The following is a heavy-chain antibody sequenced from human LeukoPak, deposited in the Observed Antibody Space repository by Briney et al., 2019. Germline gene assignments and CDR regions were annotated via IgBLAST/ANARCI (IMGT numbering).Heavy chain of an antibody. CDR1: GFTFSTYA. CDR3: AKDPYSTGLYQGYYFDY. Sequence: GGSLRLSCAASGFTFSTYAMSWVRQAPGKGLEWVSGISGSGDRIYYADSVKGRFSISRDNSKNTLYLQMNSLRDGDTAIYYCAKDPYSTGLYQGYYFDYWGQGTLVTVSS. CDR2: ISGSGDRI. D-gene: IGHD6-19*01. V-gene: IGHV3-23*01. J-gene: IGHJ4*02.